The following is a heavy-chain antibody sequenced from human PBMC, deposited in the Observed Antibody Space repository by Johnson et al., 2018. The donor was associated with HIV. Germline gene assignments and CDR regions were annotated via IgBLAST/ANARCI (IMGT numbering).Heavy chain of an antibody. CDR3: AKDIRIQLGLGGAFDI. D-gene: IGHD5-18*01. J-gene: IGHJ3*02. V-gene: IGHV3-53*01. CDR2: IYSGGST. Sequence: VQLVESGGGLIHPGGSLRLSCAASGFTVSSNYMSWVRQAPGKGLEWVSVIYSGGSTYYADSVKGRFTISRDNAKNSLYLQMNSVRAEDTALYYCAKDIRIQLGLGGAFDIWGQGTMVTVSS. CDR1: GFTVSSNY.